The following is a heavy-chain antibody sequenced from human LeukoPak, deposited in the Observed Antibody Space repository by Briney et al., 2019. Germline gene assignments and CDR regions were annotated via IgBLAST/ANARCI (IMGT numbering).Heavy chain of an antibody. D-gene: IGHD3-22*01. J-gene: IGHJ3*02. CDR3: ARDYYDSGGYYFDAFDI. CDR2: IIPILGIA. Sequence: GASVKVSCKASGYTFTSYGISWVRQAPGQGLEWMGRIIPILGIANCAQKLQGRVTMTTDTSTSTAYMELRSLRSDDTAVYYCARDYYDSGGYYFDAFDIWGQGTMVTVSS. CDR1: GYTFTSYG. V-gene: IGHV1-18*01.